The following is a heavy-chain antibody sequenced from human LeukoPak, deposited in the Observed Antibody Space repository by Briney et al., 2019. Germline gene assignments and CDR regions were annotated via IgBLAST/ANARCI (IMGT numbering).Heavy chain of an antibody. CDR1: GVSPSTYC. D-gene: IGHD2/OR15-2a*01. V-gene: IGHV4-4*07. CDR3: ARGHCDSAGCYYFDY. CDR2: IYTSGST. Sequence: PSETLSLTCTVSGVSPSTYCWSWIRQPAGKGLEWIGRIYTSGSTNFNPSLKSRVTMSVDTSKNQFSLNLTSVTAADTAVYYCARGHCDSAGCYYFDYWGQGTRVTVSS. J-gene: IGHJ4*02.